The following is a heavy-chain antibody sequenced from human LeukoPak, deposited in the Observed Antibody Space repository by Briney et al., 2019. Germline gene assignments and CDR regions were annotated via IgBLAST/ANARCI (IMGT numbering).Heavy chain of an antibody. CDR2: INHSGST. CDR3: ARKIAVAKSGALDY. J-gene: IGHJ4*02. V-gene: IGHV4-34*01. CDR1: GGSFSVYY. Sequence: SETLSLTCAVYGGSFSVYYWSWIRQPPGKGLEWIGDINHSGSTNHNPSLKSRVTISVDTSKNQFSLKLSSVTAAGTAVYYCARKIAVAKSGALDYWGQGTLVTVSS. D-gene: IGHD6-19*01.